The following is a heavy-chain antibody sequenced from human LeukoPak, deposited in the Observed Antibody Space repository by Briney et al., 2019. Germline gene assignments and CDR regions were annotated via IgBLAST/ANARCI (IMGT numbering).Heavy chain of an antibody. CDR1: GYTFTSYG. Sequence: ASVKVSCKASGYTFTSYGISWVRQAPGQGLEWMGWMNPNSGNTGYAQKFQGRVTMTRNTSISTAYMELSSLRSEDTAVYYCARDSRQYYDFWSGYYYFDYWGQGTLVTVSS. D-gene: IGHD3-3*01. CDR3: ARDSRQYYDFWSGYYYFDY. CDR2: MNPNSGNT. J-gene: IGHJ4*02. V-gene: IGHV1-8*02.